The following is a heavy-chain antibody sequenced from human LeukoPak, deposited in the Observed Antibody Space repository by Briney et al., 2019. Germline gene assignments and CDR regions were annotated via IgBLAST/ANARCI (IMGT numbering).Heavy chain of an antibody. V-gene: IGHV3-11*01. D-gene: IGHD2-2*01. CDR1: GFTFSDYH. J-gene: IGHJ6*02. CDR2: ISSSGSTI. Sequence: GGSLRLSCAASGFTFSDYHMSWIRQAPGKGLEWVSYISSSGSTIYYADSVTGRFTISRDNAKNSLYLQMNSLRAEDTAAYYCARDRGVVVVPAPAYGMDVWGQGTTVTVSS. CDR3: ARDRGVVVVPAPAYGMDV.